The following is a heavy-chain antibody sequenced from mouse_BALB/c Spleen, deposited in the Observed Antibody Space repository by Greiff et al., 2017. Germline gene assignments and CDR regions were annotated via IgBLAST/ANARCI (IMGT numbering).Heavy chain of an antibody. CDR3: ARGRRDGFAY. V-gene: IGHV5-17*02. Sequence: DVHLVESGGGLVQPGGSRKLSCAASGFTFSSFGMHWVRQAPEKGLEWVAYISSGSSTIYYADTVKGRFTISRDNPKNTLFLQMTSLRSEDTAMYYCARGRRDGFAYWGQGTLVTVSA. J-gene: IGHJ3*01. CDR1: GFTFSSFG. CDR2: ISSGSSTI.